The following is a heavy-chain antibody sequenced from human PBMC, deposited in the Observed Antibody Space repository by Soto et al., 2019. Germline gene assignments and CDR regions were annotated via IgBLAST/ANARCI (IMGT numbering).Heavy chain of an antibody. CDR3: ARETYMGFYFVY. D-gene: IGHD4-4*01. V-gene: IGHV3-74*01. CDR1: GFTFTDYW. Sequence: RLSCAASGFTFTDYWTHWVRQAPGKGLVWVSRINSDGSRTSYADSVTGRFTISRDNAKNTLYLQMNSLRVEDTALYYCARETYMGFYFVYLGQGTLVTVSS. CDR2: INSDGSRT. J-gene: IGHJ4*02.